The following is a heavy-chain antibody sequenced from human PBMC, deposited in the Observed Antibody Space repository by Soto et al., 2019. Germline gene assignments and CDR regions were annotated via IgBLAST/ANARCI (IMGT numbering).Heavy chain of an antibody. Sequence: GGSLRLSCAASGFPFSSFAMSWVRQAPGKGLEWVSTITGSGDLTYYADSVRGRFTISRDNSKNTLFLQMNSLRAEDTAVYSCAKDHSVARGVFEYWGQGTLVTVSS. CDR1: GFPFSSFA. J-gene: IGHJ4*02. D-gene: IGHD3-10*01. V-gene: IGHV3-23*01. CDR2: ITGSGDLT. CDR3: AKDHSVARGVFEY.